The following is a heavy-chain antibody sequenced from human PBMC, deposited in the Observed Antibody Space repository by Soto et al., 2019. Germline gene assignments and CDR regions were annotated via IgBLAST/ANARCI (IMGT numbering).Heavy chain of an antibody. CDR3: XXSSTPFDY. CDR2: ISGSGGST. J-gene: IGHJ4*02. Sequence: EVQLLESGGGLVQPGGSLRLSCAASGFTFSSYAMSWVRQAPGKGLEWVSAISGSGGSTYYADSVKGRFTISRDNSKXXXXXXXXXXXXXXTAVXXXXXSSTPFDYWCQGTLVTVSS. CDR1: GFTFSSYA. V-gene: IGHV3-23*01. D-gene: IGHD6-13*01.